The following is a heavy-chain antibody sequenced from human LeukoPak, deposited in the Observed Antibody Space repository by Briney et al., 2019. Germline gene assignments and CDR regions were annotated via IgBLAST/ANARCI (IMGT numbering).Heavy chain of an antibody. CDR1: EFTFSSYS. Sequence: PGGSLRLSCAASEFTFSSYSMNWVRQAPGKGLEWVSYITNSGNSKSYADSVKGRFTISRDNAKNSLYLQANSLRAEDTAVYYCARTPMVTSRYFDYWGQGTLVTVSS. CDR2: ITNSGNSK. CDR3: ARTPMVTSRYFDY. J-gene: IGHJ4*02. D-gene: IGHD2-21*02. V-gene: IGHV3-48*04.